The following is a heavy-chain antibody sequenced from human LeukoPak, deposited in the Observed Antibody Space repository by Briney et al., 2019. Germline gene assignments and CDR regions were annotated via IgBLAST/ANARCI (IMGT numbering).Heavy chain of an antibody. J-gene: IGHJ4*02. CDR2: ISSTSSTI. D-gene: IGHD3-10*01. Sequence: GGSLRLSCAASGFTFSSHGMNWVRQAPGKGLEWVSYISSTSSTIYHAASVRGRITISRDNAKNSLYLETNSLRVEDTAVYYCARVAYGSGSYYGTFDYWGQGTLVTVSS. CDR3: ARVAYGSGSYYGTFDY. CDR1: GFTFSSHG. V-gene: IGHV3-48*01.